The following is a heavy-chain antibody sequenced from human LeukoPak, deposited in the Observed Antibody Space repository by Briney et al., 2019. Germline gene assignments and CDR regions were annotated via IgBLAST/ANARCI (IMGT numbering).Heavy chain of an antibody. CDR2: ISYDGSNK. V-gene: IGHV3-30*19. CDR1: GFTFSSYG. Sequence: GGSLRLSCAASGFTFSSYGMHWVRQAPGKGPEWVAVISYDGSNKYYADSVKGRFAISRDNSKNTLYLQMNSLRAEDTAVYYCAREGLRYGSGTYMDIWGQGTMVTASS. J-gene: IGHJ3*02. D-gene: IGHD3-10*01. CDR3: AREGLRYGSGTYMDI.